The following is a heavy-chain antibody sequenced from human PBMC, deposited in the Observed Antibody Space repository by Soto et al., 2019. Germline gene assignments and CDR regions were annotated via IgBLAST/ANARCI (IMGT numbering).Heavy chain of an antibody. V-gene: IGHV3-23*01. CDR1: GFTFSSYA. D-gene: IGHD3-3*01. CDR2: ISGSGGST. J-gene: IGHJ3*02. Sequence: GGSLRLSCAASGFTFSSYAMSWVRQAPGKGLEWVSAISGSGGSTYYADSVKGRFTISRDNSKNTLYLQMNSLRAEDTAVYYCAKDGGLRFLEWLLFSRPDDAFDIWGQGTMVTVSS. CDR3: AKDGGLRFLEWLLFSRPDDAFDI.